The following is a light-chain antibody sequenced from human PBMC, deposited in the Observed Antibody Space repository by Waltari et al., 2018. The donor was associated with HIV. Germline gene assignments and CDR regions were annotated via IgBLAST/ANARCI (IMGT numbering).Light chain of an antibody. CDR3: QSFDGITAV. CDR2: EDN. Sequence: NLMLTQPHSVSESPAKTVTISCPGSSGRIASKYVQCYQQRPGSAPTTLFFEDNQIPSGVPDRFSGSIDSSSNSASLTISRLKTEDEADYYCQSFDGITAVFGGGTKLTVL. J-gene: IGLJ3*02. V-gene: IGLV6-57*02. CDR1: SGRIASKY.